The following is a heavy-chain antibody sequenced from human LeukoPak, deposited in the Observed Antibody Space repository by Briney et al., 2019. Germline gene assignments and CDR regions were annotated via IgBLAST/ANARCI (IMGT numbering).Heavy chain of an antibody. CDR3: AKLYSSGWPLECMDV. Sequence: RASVRVSCKASGYTFTGYYMHWVRQAPGQGLEWMGWINPNSGGTNYAQKFQGRVTMTRDTSISTAYMELSRLRSDDTAVYYCAKLYSSGWPLECMDVWGQGTTVTVSS. CDR1: GYTFTGYY. J-gene: IGHJ6*02. V-gene: IGHV1-2*02. CDR2: INPNSGGT. D-gene: IGHD6-19*01.